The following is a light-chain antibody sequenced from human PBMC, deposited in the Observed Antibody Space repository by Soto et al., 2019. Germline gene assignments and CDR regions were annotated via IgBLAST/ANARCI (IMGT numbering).Light chain of an antibody. CDR2: DVT. CDR1: SSDVGGYNY. Sequence: QSALTQPASVSGSPGQSITISCTGTSSDVGGYNYVSWYQHHPGKAPKLMIYDVTNRPSGVSNRFSASKSGNTASLTISGLQAEDEADYYCSSYTSSSTQVVFGGGTKVTVL. V-gene: IGLV2-14*03. CDR3: SSYTSSSTQVV. J-gene: IGLJ2*01.